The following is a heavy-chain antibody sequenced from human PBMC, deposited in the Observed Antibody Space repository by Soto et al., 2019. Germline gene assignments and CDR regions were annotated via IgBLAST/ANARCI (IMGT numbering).Heavy chain of an antibody. CDR1: GGSISSYY. D-gene: IGHD2-2*01. J-gene: IGHJ5*02. CDR2: IYYSGST. CDR3: ASHHAS. V-gene: IGHV4-59*08. Sequence: QVQLQESGPGLVKPSETLSLTCTVSGGSISSYYWSWIRQPPGKGLEWIGYIYYSGSTNYNPSLKSRVTISVDASKNQFSLKLRAVTAADTAVYYCASHHASWGQGTLVTVSS.